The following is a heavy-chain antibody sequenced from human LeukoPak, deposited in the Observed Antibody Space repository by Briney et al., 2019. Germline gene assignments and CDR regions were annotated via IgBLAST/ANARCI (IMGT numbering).Heavy chain of an antibody. J-gene: IGHJ5*02. CDR3: ARGATLVTRDWFDP. D-gene: IGHD4-23*01. Sequence: SETLSLTCTVSGGSISSYYWSWIRQSPGKGLEWIGYNYYSGSTNYNPSLKSRVTISIDTSKKQFSLKLSSVTAADTAVYYCARGATLVTRDWFDPWGQGTLVTVSS. CDR1: GGSISSYY. V-gene: IGHV4-59*01. CDR2: NYYSGST.